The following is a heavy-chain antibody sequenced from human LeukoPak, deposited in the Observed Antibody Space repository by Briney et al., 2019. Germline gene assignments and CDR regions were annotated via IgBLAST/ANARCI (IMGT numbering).Heavy chain of an antibody. CDR3: ARDSNSGFDP. CDR1: GYTFTSYG. Sequence: ASVKVSCKASGYTFTSYGISWVRQAPGQGLEWMGWISAYNGNTNYAQKFQGRVTMTRDTSISTAYMELSRLRSDDTAVYYCARDSNSGFDPWGQGTLVTVSS. CDR2: ISAYNGNT. D-gene: IGHD1-26*01. V-gene: IGHV1-18*01. J-gene: IGHJ5*02.